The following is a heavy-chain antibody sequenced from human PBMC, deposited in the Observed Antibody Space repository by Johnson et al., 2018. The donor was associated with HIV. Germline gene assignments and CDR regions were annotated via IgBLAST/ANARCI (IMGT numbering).Heavy chain of an antibody. CDR3: ASRQYFSSFDI. D-gene: IGHD3-3*01. CDR2: ISQDGNER. CDR1: GFNFSTYW. V-gene: IGHV3-7*01. J-gene: IGHJ3*02. Sequence: LVDAGECVVHPGGFLRLSCAALGFNFSTYWMSWVRQAPGKGLEWVANISQDGNERNYVDSVKGRFTISRDNAKNTLYLQMNSLRAEDTAVYYCASRQYFSSFDIWGQGTMVTVS.